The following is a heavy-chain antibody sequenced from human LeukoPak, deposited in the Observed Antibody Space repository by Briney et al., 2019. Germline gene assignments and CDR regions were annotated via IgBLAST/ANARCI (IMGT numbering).Heavy chain of an antibody. D-gene: IGHD4-17*01. CDR2: IIPIFGTA. J-gene: IGHJ6*03. CDR1: VCTFTSYA. CDR3: ATTTVTIPYNYYMDV. Sequence: ASVKVSCKASVCTFTSYAISWVRQAPGPGLEWMGGIIPIFGTANYAQKFQGRVTITTDESTSTAYMELSSLRSEDTAVYYCATTTVTIPYNYYMDVWGKGTTVTVSS. V-gene: IGHV1-69*05.